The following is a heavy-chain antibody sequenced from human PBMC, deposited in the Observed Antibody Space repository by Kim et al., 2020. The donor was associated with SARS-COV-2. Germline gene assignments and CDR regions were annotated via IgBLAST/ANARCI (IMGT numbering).Heavy chain of an antibody. CDR3: ARVERYGDYDLH. Sequence: ASVKVSCKASGYTFTGYYMHWVRQAPGQGLEWMGRINPNSGGTNYAQKFQGRVTMTRDTSISTAYMELSRLRSDDTAVYYCARVERYGDYDLHWGQGTLVTVSS. J-gene: IGHJ4*02. CDR2: INPNSGGT. V-gene: IGHV1-2*06. D-gene: IGHD4-17*01. CDR1: GYTFTGYY.